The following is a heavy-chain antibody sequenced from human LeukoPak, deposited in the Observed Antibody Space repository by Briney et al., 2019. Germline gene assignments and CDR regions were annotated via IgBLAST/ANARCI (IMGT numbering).Heavy chain of an antibody. Sequence: ASVKVSCKASGYTFTSYYMHWVRQAPGQGLEWMGIINPSGGSTSYAQKFQGRVTMTRDMSTSTVYMELSSLRSEDTAVYYCARDLRVMPFGVVIRGDYYYMDVWGKGTTVTVSS. CDR3: ARDLRVMPFGVVIRGDYYYMDV. D-gene: IGHD3-3*01. J-gene: IGHJ6*03. CDR1: GYTFTSYY. V-gene: IGHV1-46*01. CDR2: INPSGGST.